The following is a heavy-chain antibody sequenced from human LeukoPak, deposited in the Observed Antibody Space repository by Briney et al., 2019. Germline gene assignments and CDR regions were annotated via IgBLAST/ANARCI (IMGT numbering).Heavy chain of an antibody. CDR2: IYPGDSDT. V-gene: IGHV5-51*01. D-gene: IGHD3-10*01. CDR3: ARLRFDYGSGSSIGLGSTYYYYGMDV. J-gene: IGHJ6*02. CDR1: GYSFTSYW. Sequence: GESLKISCKGSGYSFTSYWIGWVRQMPGKGLEWMGIIYPGDSDTRYSPSFQGQVAISADKSISTAYLQWSSLKASDTAMYYCARLRFDYGSGSSIGLGSTYYYYGMDVWGQGTTVTVSS.